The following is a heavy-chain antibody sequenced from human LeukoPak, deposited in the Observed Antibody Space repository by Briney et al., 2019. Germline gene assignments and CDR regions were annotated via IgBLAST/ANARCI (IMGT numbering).Heavy chain of an antibody. J-gene: IGHJ6*03. CDR1: GESISSHY. Sequence: SETLSLTCNVSGESISSHYWSWTRQSPGKGLEWIGYVTNSGTTKFDPSLKSRVTISRDTSKNQISLRLSSVTAADTAVYYCARDQYYGSGSYYDNSYYYYYMDVWGKGTTVTVSS. V-gene: IGHV4-59*11. CDR3: ARDQYYGSGSYYDNSYYYYYMDV. D-gene: IGHD3-10*01. CDR2: VTNSGTT.